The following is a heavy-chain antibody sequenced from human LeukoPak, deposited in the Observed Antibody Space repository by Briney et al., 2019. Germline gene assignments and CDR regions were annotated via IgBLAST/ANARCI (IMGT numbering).Heavy chain of an antibody. J-gene: IGHJ5*02. Sequence: GGSLRLSCAASGFTLDDYGMSWVRQAPGKGLEWVSGINWNGGSTGYADSVKGRFTISRDNAKNSLYLQMNSLRAEDTALYHCARGLPLGYCSSTSCHGGWFDPWGQGTLVTVSS. CDR3: ARGLPLGYCSSTSCHGGWFDP. V-gene: IGHV3-20*01. D-gene: IGHD2-2*01. CDR2: INWNGGST. CDR1: GFTLDDYG.